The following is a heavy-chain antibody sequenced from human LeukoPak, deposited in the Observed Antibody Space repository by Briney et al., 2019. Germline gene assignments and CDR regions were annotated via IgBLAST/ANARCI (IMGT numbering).Heavy chain of an antibody. CDR1: GFTFSSYG. CDR2: ISYDGSNK. CDR3: AKVSRYSSSSYY. Sequence: GRSLRLSCAASGFTFSSYGMHWVRQAPGKGLEWVAVISYDGSNKYYADSVKGRFTISRDNSKNTLYLQMNSLRAEDTAVYYCAKVSRYSSSSYYWGQGTLVTVSS. J-gene: IGHJ4*02. V-gene: IGHV3-30*18. D-gene: IGHD6-6*01.